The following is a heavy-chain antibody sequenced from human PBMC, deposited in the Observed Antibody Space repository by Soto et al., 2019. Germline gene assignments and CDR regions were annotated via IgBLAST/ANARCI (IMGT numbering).Heavy chain of an antibody. CDR1: GDSISSGAW. CDR3: ARDSRTGCSSTDCYMS. CDR2: IYHSGNT. D-gene: IGHD2-2*01. Sequence: QVQLQESGPGLVKASETLSLTCAVSGDSISSGAWWSWVRQSPGKGLQWIGEIYHSGNTRNNPSLKSRVTMSLDKSNNQCSLNWMSVTAADTATYYCARDSRTGCSSTDCYMSWGRGIVVTVSS. J-gene: IGHJ5*02. V-gene: IGHV4-4*02.